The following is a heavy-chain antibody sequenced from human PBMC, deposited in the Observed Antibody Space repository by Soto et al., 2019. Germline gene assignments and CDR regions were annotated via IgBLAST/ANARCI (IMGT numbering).Heavy chain of an antibody. V-gene: IGHV1-3*01. CDR3: AGGQQLVPGLN. CDR1: GYTFTSYA. J-gene: IGHJ4*02. D-gene: IGHD6-13*01. CDR2: INAGNGNT. Sequence: ASVKVSCKAPGYTFTSYAMHWVRQAPGQRLEWMGWINAGNGNTKYSQKFQGRVTITRDTSASTAYMELSSLRSEDTAVYYCAGGQQLVPGLNWGQGTLVTVSS.